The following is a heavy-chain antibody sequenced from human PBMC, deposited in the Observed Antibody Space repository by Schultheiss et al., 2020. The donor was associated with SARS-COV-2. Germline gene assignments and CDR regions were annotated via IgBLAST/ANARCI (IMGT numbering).Heavy chain of an antibody. CDR2: INHSGST. CDR1: GGSFSGYY. Sequence: SETLSLTCAVYGGSFSGYYWSWIRQPPGKGLEYIGEINHSGSTNYNPSLKSRITISVDTTRSQFSLKLSSVTAADTAVYYCARRTKKYSSSSGYYYYGMDVWGQGTTVTVSS. V-gene: IGHV4-34*01. CDR3: ARRTKKYSSSSGYYYYGMDV. J-gene: IGHJ6*02. D-gene: IGHD6-6*01.